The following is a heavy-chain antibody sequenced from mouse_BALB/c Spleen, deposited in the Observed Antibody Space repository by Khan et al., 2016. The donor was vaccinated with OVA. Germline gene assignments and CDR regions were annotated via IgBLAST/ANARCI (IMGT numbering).Heavy chain of an antibody. CDR2: INTYTGEP. J-gene: IGHJ1*01. Sequence: QIQLVQSGPELKKPGETVKISCKASGYTFTNYGMNWVKQAPGKGLKWMGWINTYTGEPTYTDDFKGRFAFSLETSASTAYLQINNLKIEDMATYFCARGASDWYFDVWGAGTTVTVSS. V-gene: IGHV9-1*02. CDR3: ARGASDWYFDV. CDR1: GYTFTNYG.